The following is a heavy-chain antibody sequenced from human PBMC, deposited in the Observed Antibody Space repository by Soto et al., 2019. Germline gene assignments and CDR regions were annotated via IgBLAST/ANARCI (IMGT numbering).Heavy chain of an antibody. CDR2: ISTNGGST. Sequence: EVQLVESGGGLVQPGGSLRLSCSASGFTFSIYAMHWVRQAPGKGLEYVSVISTNGGSTYYADSVKGRFTISRDNSKNTVYLQMSSLRAEDTDVYYCVKGEYYYDSSAYYPFDYWGQGTLVTVSS. CDR1: GFTFSIYA. V-gene: IGHV3-64D*06. J-gene: IGHJ4*02. CDR3: VKGEYYYDSSAYYPFDY. D-gene: IGHD3-22*01.